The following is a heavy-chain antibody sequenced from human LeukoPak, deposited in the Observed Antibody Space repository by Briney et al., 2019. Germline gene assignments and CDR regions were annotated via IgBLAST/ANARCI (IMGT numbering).Heavy chain of an antibody. J-gene: IGHJ4*02. V-gene: IGHV1-18*01. CDR1: GYTFSSYG. CDR2: ISGYNGNT. CDR3: ARDVYSGSYSDY. Sequence: ASVKVSCKASGYTFSSYGISWVRQAPGQGLEWMGRISGYNGNTKYAQKLQGRVTMTTDTSTSTAYMELRSLRSDDTAVYYCARDVYSGSYSDYWGQGTLVTVSS. D-gene: IGHD1-26*01.